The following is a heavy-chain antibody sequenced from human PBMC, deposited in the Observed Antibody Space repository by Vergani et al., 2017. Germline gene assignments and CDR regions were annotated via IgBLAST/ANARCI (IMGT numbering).Heavy chain of an antibody. V-gene: IGHV3-73*02. D-gene: IGHD6-6*01. Sequence: EVQLVESGGGLVQPGGSLKLSCAASGFTFSGSAMHWVRQASGKGLEWVGRIRSKANSYATAYAASVKGRFTISRDDSKNTAYLQMNSLKTEDTAVYYCARRDSSSPALDYWGQGTLVTVSS. CDR3: ARRDSSSPALDY. J-gene: IGHJ4*02. CDR2: IRSKANSYAT. CDR1: GFTFSGSA.